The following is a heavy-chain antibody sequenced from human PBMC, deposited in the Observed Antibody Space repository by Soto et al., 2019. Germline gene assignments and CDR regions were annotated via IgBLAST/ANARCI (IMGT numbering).Heavy chain of an antibody. D-gene: IGHD3-3*01. CDR1: GGSISSSSYY. V-gene: IGHV4-39*01. CDR3: ARIDYDFWSGYYDY. Sequence: QLQLQESGPGLVKPSETLSLTCTVSGGSISSSSYYWGWIRQPPGKGLEWIGSIYYSGSPYYNPSLKSRVTISVDTSKNQFSLKLSSVTAADTAVYYCARIDYDFWSGYYDYWGQGTLVTVSS. J-gene: IGHJ4*02. CDR2: IYYSGSP.